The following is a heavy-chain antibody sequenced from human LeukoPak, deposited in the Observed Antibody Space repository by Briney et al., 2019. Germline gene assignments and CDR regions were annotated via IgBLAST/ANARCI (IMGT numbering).Heavy chain of an antibody. CDR3: AKAPVTSCRGAYCYPFDY. V-gene: IGHV3-21*04. D-gene: IGHD2-21*01. J-gene: IGHJ4*02. Sequence: GGSLRLSCAASEFTFSSYTMNWVRQAPGKGLEWVSSISSSSSYIHYVDSVKGRFTISRDNAKNSLYLQMNSLRAEDAAVYYCAKAPVTSCRGAYCYPFDYWGQGTLATVSS. CDR2: ISSSSSYI. CDR1: EFTFSSYT.